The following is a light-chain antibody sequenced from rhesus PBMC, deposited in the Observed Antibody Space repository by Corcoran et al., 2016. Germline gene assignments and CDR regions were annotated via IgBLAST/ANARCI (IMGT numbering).Light chain of an antibody. V-gene: IGKV1-22*01. J-gene: IGKJ2*01. CDR1: QSISSW. CDR3: LRYRSSPYS. CDR2: KAS. Sequence: DIQMTQSPSSLSASVGDTVTIPCRASQSISSWLDWYQQKQGKAPKLLIYKASSLQSGVPSRFSGSGPVTDLTLTISRLQPEDFATYYCLRYRSSPYSFGQGTKVEIK.